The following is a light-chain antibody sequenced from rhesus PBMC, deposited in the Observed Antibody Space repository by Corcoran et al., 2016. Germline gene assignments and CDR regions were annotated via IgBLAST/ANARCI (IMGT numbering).Light chain of an antibody. J-gene: IGKJ4*01. CDR3: HPCNSHPLT. V-gene: IGKV1-32*02. CDR1: QGISSY. Sequence: DIQMSQSPSSLSASVGDRVTITCRASQGISSYLNWYQQKPGKAAKLLIYYANSLASGVPSRFSGRGSGTDFTLTLSSLQPEDFATYYFHPCNSHPLTFGGGTKVELK. CDR2: YAN.